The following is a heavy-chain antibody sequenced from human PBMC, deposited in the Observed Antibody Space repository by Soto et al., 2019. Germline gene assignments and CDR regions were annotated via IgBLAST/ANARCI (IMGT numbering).Heavy chain of an antibody. V-gene: IGHV5-51*01. D-gene: IGHD6-13*01. CDR3: ARTPAGGKYYYGMDV. CDR2: IYPGDSDT. CDR1: GYSFTNYW. J-gene: IGHJ6*02. Sequence: EVQLVQSGAEVKKPGESLKISCKGSGYSFTNYWIGWVRQMPGKGLEWMGIIYPGDSDTRYSPSFQGQVTISADKSISTAYLQWSSLKASDTAMYHCARTPAGGKYYYGMDVWGQGTTVTVS.